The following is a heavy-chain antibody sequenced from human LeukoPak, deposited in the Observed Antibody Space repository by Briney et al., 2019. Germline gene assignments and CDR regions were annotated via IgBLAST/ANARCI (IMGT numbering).Heavy chain of an antibody. Sequence: PSETLSLTCTVSGVSISSGSYYWSWIRQPAGKGLEWIGRIYTSGSTNYNPSLKSRVTISVDTSKNQFSLKLSSVTAADTAVYYCARVHPDYSNYPHWFDPWGQGTLVTVSS. CDR3: ARVHPDYSNYPHWFDP. D-gene: IGHD4-11*01. CDR2: IYTSGST. CDR1: GVSISSGSYY. V-gene: IGHV4-61*02. J-gene: IGHJ5*02.